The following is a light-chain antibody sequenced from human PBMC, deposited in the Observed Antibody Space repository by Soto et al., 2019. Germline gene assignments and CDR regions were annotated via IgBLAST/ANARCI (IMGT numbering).Light chain of an antibody. CDR1: SSDVGSYNL. V-gene: IGLV2-23*02. CDR2: EVT. Sequence: QSVLTQPASVSGSPGQSITISCTGTSSDVGSYNLVSWYQQHPGKAPKLIIYEVTKRPSGVSNRFSGSKSGNTASLTISGLQAEDEADYYCCSYAGSSTLYVFGTGTKVTV. J-gene: IGLJ1*01. CDR3: CSYAGSSTLYV.